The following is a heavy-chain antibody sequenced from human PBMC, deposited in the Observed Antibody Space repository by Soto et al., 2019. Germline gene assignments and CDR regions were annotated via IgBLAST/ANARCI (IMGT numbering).Heavy chain of an antibody. CDR3: ARERDGHNPNWFDL. CDR2: IYSGGST. V-gene: IGHV3-53*02. CDR1: GFTVSSNS. J-gene: IGHJ5*02. Sequence: EVQVVETGGGLIQPGGSLRLSCEASGFTVSSNSMAWVGQPPGKGREWVPDIYSGGSTYYADSVKGRFTISRDNSKNTLYLQMNSLRAEDTAVYYCARERDGHNPNWFDLWGQGTLVTVSS. D-gene: IGHD2-8*01.